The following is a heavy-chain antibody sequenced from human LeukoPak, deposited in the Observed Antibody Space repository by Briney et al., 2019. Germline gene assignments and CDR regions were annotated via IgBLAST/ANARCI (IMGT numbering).Heavy chain of an antibody. CDR2: IKSKTDGGTT. Sequence: TGGSLRLSCAASGFTFSNAWMSWVRQAPGKGLEWVGRIKSKTDGGTTDYAAPVKGRFTISRDDSKNTLYLQMNGLKTEDTAVYYCTTKSLYYYGSGSYNAFDIWGQGTMVTVSS. J-gene: IGHJ3*02. D-gene: IGHD3-10*01. CDR1: GFTFSNAW. CDR3: TTKSLYYYGSGSYNAFDI. V-gene: IGHV3-15*01.